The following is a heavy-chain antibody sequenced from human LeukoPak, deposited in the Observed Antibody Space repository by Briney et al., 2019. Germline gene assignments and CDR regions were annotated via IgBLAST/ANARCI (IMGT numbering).Heavy chain of an antibody. J-gene: IGHJ4*02. CDR2: ISGYNGNT. CDR1: GYTFTSYG. CDR3: ARADIRAIASSGWYGFDY. V-gene: IGHV1-18*01. Sequence: ASVKVSCRASGYTFTSYGISWVRQAPGQGLEWMGWISGYNGNTNYAQKFQGRVTMTTDTSTSTAYLELRSLRSDDTAVYYCARADIRAIASSGWYGFDYWGQGTLVTVSS. D-gene: IGHD6-19*01.